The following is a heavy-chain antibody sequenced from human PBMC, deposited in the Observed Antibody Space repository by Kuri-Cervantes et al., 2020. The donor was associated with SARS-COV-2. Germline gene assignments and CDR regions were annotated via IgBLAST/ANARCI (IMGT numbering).Heavy chain of an antibody. V-gene: IGHV3-23*01. CDR3: AKGGGQREYFQN. D-gene: IGHD3-16*01. Sequence: GESLKIPCAASGFTFSSYAINWVRQAPGKGLEWVSVIGGSGVRTNYADPVKGRFTISRDNSKNTLYLQMHSLRAEDTAVYYCAKGGGQREYFQNWGQGTLVTVSS. CDR2: IGGSGVRT. CDR1: GFTFSSYA. J-gene: IGHJ1*01.